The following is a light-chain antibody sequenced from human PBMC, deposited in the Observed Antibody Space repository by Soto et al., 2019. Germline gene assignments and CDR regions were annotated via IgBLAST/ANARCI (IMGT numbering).Light chain of an antibody. CDR3: QVWDIMTDNYV. CDR1: NIGDKR. CDR2: YDS. J-gene: IGLJ1*01. Sequence: SYELTQPPSVSVAPEKTATITCGGNNIGDKRVHWYRQKPGQAPVLLISYDSDPPSGIPERFSGSNSGNTATLTISRVEAGDEADYYCQVWDIMTDNYVFGGGTKVTVL. V-gene: IGLV3-21*04.